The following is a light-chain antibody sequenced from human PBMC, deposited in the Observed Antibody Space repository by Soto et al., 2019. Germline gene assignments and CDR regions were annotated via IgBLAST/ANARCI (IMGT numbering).Light chain of an antibody. J-gene: IGLJ1*01. V-gene: IGLV2-14*01. CDR2: EVT. Sequence: QSALTQPASMSGSPGQSITISCTGTSSDVGGYNYVSWYQQHPGKAPKLMLSEVTDRPSGVSNRFSGSKSGNTASLTISGLQAEDEADYYCSSYTSSSTYVFGTGTKVTVL. CDR1: SSDVGGYNY. CDR3: SSYTSSSTYV.